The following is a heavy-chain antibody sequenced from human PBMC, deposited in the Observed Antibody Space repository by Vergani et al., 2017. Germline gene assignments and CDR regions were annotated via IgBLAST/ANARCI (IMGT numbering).Heavy chain of an antibody. Sequence: QVQLQESGPGLVRPSQTLSLTCTVSGGSISSGSYYWSWFRQPAGKGLNWIGRFYTGGGTSHNPSLKSRVTISVDTSKYQFSLQLSSVTAADTAVYYGARDLLYSTTWPFLLLDMDVWGQGTTVTVSS. J-gene: IGHJ6*02. CDR1: GGSISSGSYY. D-gene: IGHD6-13*01. CDR3: ARDLLYSTTWPFLLLDMDV. V-gene: IGHV4-61*02. CDR2: FYTGGGT.